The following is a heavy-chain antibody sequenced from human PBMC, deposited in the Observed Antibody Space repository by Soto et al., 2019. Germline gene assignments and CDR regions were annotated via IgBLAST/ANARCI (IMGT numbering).Heavy chain of an antibody. CDR3: AHNRATSSWLKNNWFDP. CDR2: IYWNDDK. CDR1: GFSLTTGGVS. J-gene: IGHJ5*02. V-gene: IGHV2-5*01. D-gene: IGHD6-13*01. Sequence: QITLKESGPTLVKPTQTLTLTCTFSGFSLTTGGVSVGWVRQPPGKALEWLAVIYWNDDKRYSPSLKSRLTITKDTSKDQVVLAMTNMDPVDTGTYFCAHNRATSSWLKNNWFDPWGPGTLVTVSS.